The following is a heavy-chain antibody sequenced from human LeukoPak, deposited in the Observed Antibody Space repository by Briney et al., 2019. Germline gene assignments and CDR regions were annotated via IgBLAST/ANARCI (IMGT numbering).Heavy chain of an antibody. CDR1: GGSISSYY. CDR3: ARYELGMDY. D-gene: IGHD7-27*01. CDR2: IYYSGST. Sequence: SETLSLTCTVSGGSISSYYWSWIRQPPGKGLEWIGYIYYSGSTNYNPSLKSRVTISVDTSKSQFSLKLSSVTAADTAVYYCARYELGMDYWGQGTLVTVSS. J-gene: IGHJ4*02. V-gene: IGHV4-59*08.